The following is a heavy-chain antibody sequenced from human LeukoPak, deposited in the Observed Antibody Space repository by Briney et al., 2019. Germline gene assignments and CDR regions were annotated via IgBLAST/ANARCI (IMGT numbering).Heavy chain of an antibody. J-gene: IGHJ4*02. CDR1: GFTFSSYG. V-gene: IGHV3-30*02. CDR2: IQYDGSNK. Sequence: PGGSLRLSCVASGFTFSSYGMHWVHQAPGKGLEWVAFIQYDGSNKYFADSVKGRFAISRDNSKKTLYLQMNSLRAEDTAVYYCAKDPDYWGQGTLVTVSS. CDR3: AKDPDY.